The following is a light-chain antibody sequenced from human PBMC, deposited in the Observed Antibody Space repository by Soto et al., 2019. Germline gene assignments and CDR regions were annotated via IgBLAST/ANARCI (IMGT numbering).Light chain of an antibody. Sequence: EIVLTQSPATLSLSPGESATLSCRASQSIGSYLAWYQQKPGQAPRLLIYDAFNRATGIPARFSGSGSGTDFTLTISRLAPEDFADYYCQQRSNWLTFGGGTKVEIK. J-gene: IGKJ4*01. CDR1: QSIGSY. V-gene: IGKV3-11*01. CDR3: QQRSNWLT. CDR2: DAF.